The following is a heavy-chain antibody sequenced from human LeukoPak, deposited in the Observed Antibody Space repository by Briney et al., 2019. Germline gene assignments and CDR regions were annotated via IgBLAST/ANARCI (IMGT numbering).Heavy chain of an antibody. CDR2: INSDGSST. D-gene: IGHD6-19*01. CDR3: ATNSGWYGVS. Sequence: PGGSLRLSCAASGFTFSSYWMHWVRQAPGKGLVWVSRINSDGSSTSCADSVKGRFTISREDSKNTLYLQLNSLRAEDTALYYCATNSGWYGVSWGQGTLVTVSS. V-gene: IGHV3-74*01. J-gene: IGHJ4*02. CDR1: GFTFSSYW.